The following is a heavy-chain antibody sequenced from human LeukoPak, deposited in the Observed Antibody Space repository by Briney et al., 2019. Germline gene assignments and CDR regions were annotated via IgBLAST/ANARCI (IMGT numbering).Heavy chain of an antibody. V-gene: IGHV3-23*01. CDR3: AKEGCSSTNCYDDS. D-gene: IGHD2-2*01. Sequence: GGSLRLSCAASGFTFSSYAMNWARQVPGKGLEWVSAISGSGDTTYYADSVKGRFTISRDNSKNTLNLQMNGLRADDTAVYYCAKEGCSSTNCYDDSWGQGTLVTVSS. CDR2: ISGSGDTT. J-gene: IGHJ4*02. CDR1: GFTFSSYA.